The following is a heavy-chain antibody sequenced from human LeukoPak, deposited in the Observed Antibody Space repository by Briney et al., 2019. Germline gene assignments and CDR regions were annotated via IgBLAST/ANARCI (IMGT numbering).Heavy chain of an antibody. CDR1: GFTFDDYA. J-gene: IGHJ6*02. CDR2: ISWNSGSI. Sequence: PGRSLRLSCAASGFTFDDYAMHWVRQAPGKGLEWVSGISWNSGSIGYADSVKGRFTISRDNAKNSLYLQMNSLRAEDTALYYCAKDLGQLVQDYYGMDVWGQGTTVTVSS. D-gene: IGHD6-13*01. V-gene: IGHV3-9*01. CDR3: AKDLGQLVQDYYGMDV.